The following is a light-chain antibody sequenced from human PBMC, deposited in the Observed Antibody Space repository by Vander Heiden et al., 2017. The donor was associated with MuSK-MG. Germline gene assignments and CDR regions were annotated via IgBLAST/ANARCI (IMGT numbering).Light chain of an antibody. J-gene: IGLJ1*01. Sequence: QSALTQPASVSGSPRQSITLSCTGPSSYVRGYNYVSWYQQHPGKAHKLMIYEVSNRPAGVANRFAGSKAGNTAALTSSGRKAEDEAEYYGSSDTSSSTYVFGTGTKVTVL. CDR3: SSDTSSSTYV. CDR2: EVS. CDR1: SSYVRGYNY. V-gene: IGLV2-14*01.